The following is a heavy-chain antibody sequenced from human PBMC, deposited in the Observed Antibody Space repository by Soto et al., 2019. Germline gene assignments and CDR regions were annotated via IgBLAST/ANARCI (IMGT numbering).Heavy chain of an antibody. CDR3: AKLEWLEFGGDY. CDR2: ICASGEKP. CDR1: GFAFSDYP. D-gene: IGHD6-19*01. J-gene: IGHJ4*02. Sequence: EVHLLESGGGVVQPGKSLKISCATSGFAFSDYPMTWVRQPPGQGLEWVSGICASGEKPYYADSVKGRFTISRDNSKNTLSLQMNSLRVEDTGIYYCAKLEWLEFGGDYWGQGTLVTVSS. V-gene: IGHV3-23*01.